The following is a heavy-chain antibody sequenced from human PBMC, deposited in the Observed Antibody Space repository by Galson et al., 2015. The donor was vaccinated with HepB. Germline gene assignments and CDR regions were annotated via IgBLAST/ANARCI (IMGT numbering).Heavy chain of an antibody. CDR3: AKERRDYYDSSGNSDY. Sequence: SLRLSCAASGFTFSSYGMHWVRQAPGKGLEWVAVISYDGSNKHYADSAKGRFTISRDNSKNTLYLQMSSLRAEDTAVYYCAKERRDYYDSSGNSDYWGQGTLVTVSS. CDR1: GFTFSSYG. CDR2: ISYDGSNK. V-gene: IGHV3-30*18. D-gene: IGHD3-22*01. J-gene: IGHJ4*02.